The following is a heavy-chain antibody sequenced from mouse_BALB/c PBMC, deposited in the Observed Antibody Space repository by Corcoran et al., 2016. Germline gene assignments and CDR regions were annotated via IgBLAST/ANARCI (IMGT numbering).Heavy chain of an antibody. CDR1: GYTFSSYW. V-gene: IGHV1-9*01. Sequence: QVQLQQSGAELMKPGASVKISCKATGYTFSSYWIEWVKQRPGHGLEWIGEILPGSGSTNYNEKFKGKATFTADTSSNTAYMQLSSLTSEDSAVYYCARWGYDYDGFAYWGQGTLVTVSA. CDR3: ARWGYDYDGFAY. CDR2: ILPGSGST. J-gene: IGHJ3*01. D-gene: IGHD2-4*01.